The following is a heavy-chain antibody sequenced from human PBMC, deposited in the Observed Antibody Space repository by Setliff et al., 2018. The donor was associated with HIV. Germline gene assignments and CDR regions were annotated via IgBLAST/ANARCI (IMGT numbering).Heavy chain of an antibody. CDR2: IKQDGSEK. D-gene: IGHD6-19*01. Sequence: PGESLKISCAASGFTFSSYWMSWVRRAPGKGLEWGANIKQDGSEKYYVDSVKGRFTISRDNAKNSLYLQMNSLRAEDTAVYYCARIGSGWYKYNWFDPWGQGTLVTVSS. CDR1: GFTFSSYW. CDR3: ARIGSGWYKYNWFDP. V-gene: IGHV3-7*01. J-gene: IGHJ5*02.